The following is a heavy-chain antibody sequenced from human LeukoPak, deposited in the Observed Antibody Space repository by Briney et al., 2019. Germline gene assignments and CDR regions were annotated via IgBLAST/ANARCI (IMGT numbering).Heavy chain of an antibody. J-gene: IGHJ4*02. CDR1: GFTFDDYG. CDR2: INWNGGST. Sequence: GGSLRLSCAASGFTFDDYGMSWVRQAPGKGLEWVSGINWNGGSTGYADSVKGRFTISRDNAKNSLYLQMNSLRAEDTALYYCARAPDGSGSYYNVGGYYFDYWGQGTLVTVSS. V-gene: IGHV3-20*04. CDR3: ARAPDGSGSYYNVGGYYFDY. D-gene: IGHD3-10*01.